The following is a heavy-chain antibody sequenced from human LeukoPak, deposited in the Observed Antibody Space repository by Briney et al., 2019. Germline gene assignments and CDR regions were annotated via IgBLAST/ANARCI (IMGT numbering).Heavy chain of an antibody. D-gene: IGHD5-18*01. CDR1: GFTFSSYA. J-gene: IGHJ4*02. Sequence: PGGSLRLSCAASGFTFSSYAMSWVRQAPGKGLEWVSAISGSGGSTYYADSVKGRFTISRDNSKNTLYLQMNSLRAEDTAVYYCARVGSRGIGDTAMARWYWGQGTLVTVSS. CDR2: ISGSGGST. CDR3: ARVGSRGIGDTAMARWY. V-gene: IGHV3-23*01.